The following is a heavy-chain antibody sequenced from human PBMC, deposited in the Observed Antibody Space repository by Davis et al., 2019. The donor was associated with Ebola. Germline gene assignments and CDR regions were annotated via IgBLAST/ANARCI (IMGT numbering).Heavy chain of an antibody. CDR1: GYSFTSYW. V-gene: IGHV5-51*01. CDR3: ARGSRSYYDSSGYYS. Sequence: GEFLKISCKGSGYSFTSYWIAWVRQMPGKGLEWMGIIYAGDSDTRYSPSFEGQVTISVDRSITTAYLQWSSLKASDTAMYYCARGSRSYYDSSGYYSWGQGTLVTVSS. D-gene: IGHD3-22*01. J-gene: IGHJ4*02. CDR2: IYAGDSDT.